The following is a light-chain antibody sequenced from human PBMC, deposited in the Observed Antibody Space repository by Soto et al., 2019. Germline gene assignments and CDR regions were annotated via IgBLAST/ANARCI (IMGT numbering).Light chain of an antibody. J-gene: IGLJ2*01. V-gene: IGLV2-14*01. Sequence: QSALTQPASVSGSPGQSITISCTGTSSDVGGYNYVSWYQQHPGKAPKLMIYDVSNRPSGVSNRFSGSKSGNTASLTISGLQAEDEADYYCGSDTSSSTRVFGGGTKLTVL. CDR3: GSDTSSSTRV. CDR1: SSDVGGYNY. CDR2: DVS.